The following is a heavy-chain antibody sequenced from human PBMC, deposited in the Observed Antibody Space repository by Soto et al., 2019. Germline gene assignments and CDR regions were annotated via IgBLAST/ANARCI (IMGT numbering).Heavy chain of an antibody. CDR1: GGSISSSSYY. J-gene: IGHJ5*02. V-gene: IGHV4-39*07. CDR2: IYYSGST. D-gene: IGHD3-22*01. Sequence: SETLSLTCTVSGGSISSSSYYWGWIRQPPGKGLEWIGSIYYSGSTYYNPSLKSRVTISVDTSKNQFSLKLSSVTAADTAVYYCASIYDSSGYYYGNNWFDPWGQGTLVTSPQ. CDR3: ASIYDSSGYYYGNNWFDP.